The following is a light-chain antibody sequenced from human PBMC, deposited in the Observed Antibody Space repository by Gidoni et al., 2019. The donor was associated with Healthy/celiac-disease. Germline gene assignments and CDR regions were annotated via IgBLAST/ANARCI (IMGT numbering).Light chain of an antibody. Sequence: ETVLTQSPATLSLSPGERATLSCRASQSVSSYLAWYQQKPGQAPRLLIYDASNRATGIPARFSGSGSGTDFTLTISSLEPEDFAVYYCQQRSNWPLGTFGGXTKVEIK. J-gene: IGKJ4*01. V-gene: IGKV3-11*01. CDR1: QSVSSY. CDR3: QQRSNWPLGT. CDR2: DAS.